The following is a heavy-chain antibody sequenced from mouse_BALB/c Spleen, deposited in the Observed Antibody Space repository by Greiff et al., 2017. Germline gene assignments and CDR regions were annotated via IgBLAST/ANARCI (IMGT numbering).Heavy chain of an antibody. CDR3: ARNYGDTVAWFAY. Sequence: QVQLKESGPGLVQPSQSLSITCTVSGFSLTSYGVHWVRQSPGKGLEWLGVIWSGGSTDYNAAFISRLSISKDNSKSQVFFKMNSLQADDTAIYYCARNYGDTVAWFAYWGQGTLVTVSA. CDR2: IWSGGST. V-gene: IGHV2-4-1*01. CDR1: GFSLTSYG. D-gene: IGHD1-1*02. J-gene: IGHJ3*01.